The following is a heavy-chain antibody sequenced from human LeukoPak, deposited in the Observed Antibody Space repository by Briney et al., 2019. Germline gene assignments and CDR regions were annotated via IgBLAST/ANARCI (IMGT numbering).Heavy chain of an antibody. CDR1: GYPFKSYG. J-gene: IGHJ4*02. D-gene: IGHD4-17*01. CDR2: ISAYNGNT. Sequence: ASVKVSCKASGYPFKSYGITWVRQAPGQGLEWMGWISAYNGNTNYAQNLQGRVTMTTDTSTSTAYMELRSLRSDDTAVYYCAREGDYDRSIDYWGQGTLVTVSS. CDR3: AREGDYDRSIDY. V-gene: IGHV1-18*01.